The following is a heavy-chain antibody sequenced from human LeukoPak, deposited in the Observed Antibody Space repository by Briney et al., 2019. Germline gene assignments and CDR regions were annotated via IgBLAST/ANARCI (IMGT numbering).Heavy chain of an antibody. CDR3: ARVSSSSWKIDY. Sequence: SSETLSLTCAVYGGSFSGYYWSWIRQPPGKGLEWIGEINHSGSTNYNPSLKSRVTISVDTSKNQFSLKLSSVTAADTAVYYCARVSSSSWKIDYWGQGTLVTVSS. V-gene: IGHV4-34*01. CDR2: INHSGST. CDR1: GGSFSGYY. D-gene: IGHD6-13*01. J-gene: IGHJ4*02.